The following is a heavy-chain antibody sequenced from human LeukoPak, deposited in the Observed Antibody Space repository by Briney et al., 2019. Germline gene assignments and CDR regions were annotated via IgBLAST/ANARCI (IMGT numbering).Heavy chain of an antibody. CDR2: ISYDGSNK. J-gene: IGHJ4*02. CDR3: GREGGQWLVGGGDFDY. CDR1: GFTFSSYA. D-gene: IGHD6-19*01. V-gene: IGHV3-30*04. Sequence: GRSLRLSCAASGFTFSSYAMHWVRQAPGKGLEWVAVISYDGSNKYYADSVKGRFTISRDNSKNTLYLQMNSLRAEDTAGYYWGREGGQWLVGGGDFDYWGQGTLVTVSS.